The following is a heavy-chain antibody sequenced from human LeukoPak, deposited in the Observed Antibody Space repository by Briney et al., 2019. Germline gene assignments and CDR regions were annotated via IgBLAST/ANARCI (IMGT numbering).Heavy chain of an antibody. CDR3: ARGSGGGSGSYYKDHYYGMDV. V-gene: IGHV4-4*07. CDR2: IYTSGST. Sequence: MTSETLSLTCTVSGGSISSYYWSWIRQPAGKGLEWIGRIYTSGSTNYNPSLKSRVTMSVDTSKNQFSLKLNTVTAADTAVYYCARGSGGGSGSYYKDHYYGMDVWGPGTTVTVS. J-gene: IGHJ6*02. D-gene: IGHD3-10*01. CDR1: GGSISSYY.